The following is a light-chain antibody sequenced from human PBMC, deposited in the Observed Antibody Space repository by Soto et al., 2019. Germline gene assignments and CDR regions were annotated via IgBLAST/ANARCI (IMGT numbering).Light chain of an antibody. CDR2: GAS. Sequence: EIRVTQSPGTLSLSPGERATLSCRASQSVNSRLAWYQHKPGQAPRLLISGASSRATGIPDRFSGSGSATDFTLTISRLEPEDFALYYCQHYGMSPITFGQGARLETK. CDR3: QHYGMSPIT. J-gene: IGKJ5*01. CDR1: QSVNSR. V-gene: IGKV3-20*01.